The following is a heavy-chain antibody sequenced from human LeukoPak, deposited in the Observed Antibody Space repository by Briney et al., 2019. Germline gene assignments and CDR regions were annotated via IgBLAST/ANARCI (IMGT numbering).Heavy chain of an antibody. D-gene: IGHD6-13*01. CDR2: INPNSGGT. CDR1: GYTFTGYY. J-gene: IGHJ4*02. V-gene: IGHV1-2*02. Sequence: ASVKVSCKASGYTFTGYYMYWVRQAPGQGLEWMGWINPNSGGTNYAQKFQGRVTMTRDTSISTAYMELSRLRSDDTAVYYCARDPVVGYSSSWYPYWGQGTLVTVSS. CDR3: ARDPVVGYSSSWYPY.